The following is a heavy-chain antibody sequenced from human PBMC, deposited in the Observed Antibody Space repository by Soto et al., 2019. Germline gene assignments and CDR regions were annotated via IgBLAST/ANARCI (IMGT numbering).Heavy chain of an antibody. J-gene: IGHJ4*02. CDR1: GGTFSSDS. Sequence: PSVKVSCKASGGTFSSDSFSWVRQAPGQGLEWMGGIIPMFDTPIYAQKFQDRVTITADESTSTAYMQLSSLRSGDTAVYYCARSGGLDRDFNYWGQGSLVTVSS. V-gene: IGHV1-69*13. D-gene: IGHD2-15*01. CDR2: IIPMFDTP. CDR3: ARSGGLDRDFNY.